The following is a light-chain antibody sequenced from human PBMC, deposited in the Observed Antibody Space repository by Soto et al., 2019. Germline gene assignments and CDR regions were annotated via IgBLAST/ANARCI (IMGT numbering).Light chain of an antibody. Sequence: QAVVTQPPSVSGAPGQRVTISCTGSSSNIGEAYDVHWYQQLPGTAPKPLIYGNSNRPSGVADRFSGSKSGTSASLAITGIQADDEDDYYCQSYDSSLSGWVFGGGTKLTVL. CDR2: GNS. J-gene: IGLJ2*01. V-gene: IGLV1-40*01. CDR1: SSNIGEAYD. CDR3: QSYDSSLSGWV.